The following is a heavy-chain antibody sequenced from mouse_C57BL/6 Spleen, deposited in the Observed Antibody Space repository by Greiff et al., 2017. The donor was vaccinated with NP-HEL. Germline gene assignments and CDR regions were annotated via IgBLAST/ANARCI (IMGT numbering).Heavy chain of an antibody. J-gene: IGHJ4*01. V-gene: IGHV5-9-1*02. CDR3: TRANYVGYYAMDY. Sequence: EVKVEESGEGLVKPGGSLKLSCAASGFTFSSYAMSWVRQTPEKRLEWVAYISSGGDYIYYADTVKGRFTISRDNARNTLYLQMSSLKSEDTAMYYCTRANYVGYYAMDYWGQGTSVTVSS. CDR2: ISSGGDYI. CDR1: GFTFSSYA. D-gene: IGHD2-1*01.